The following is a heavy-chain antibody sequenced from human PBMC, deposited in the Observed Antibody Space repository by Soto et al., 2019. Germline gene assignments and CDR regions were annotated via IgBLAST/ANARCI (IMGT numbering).Heavy chain of an antibody. CDR1: GFTFSSYG. J-gene: IGHJ4*02. Sequence: QVQLVESGGGVVQPGRSLRLSCAASGFTFSSYGMHWVRQAAGKGLEWVAVIWYDGSNKYYADSVKGRFTISRDNSKNTLYLQMNSLRAEDTAVYYCARDRLLFRTFDYWGQGTLVTVSS. D-gene: IGHD2-21*02. CDR3: ARDRLLFRTFDY. CDR2: IWYDGSNK. V-gene: IGHV3-33*01.